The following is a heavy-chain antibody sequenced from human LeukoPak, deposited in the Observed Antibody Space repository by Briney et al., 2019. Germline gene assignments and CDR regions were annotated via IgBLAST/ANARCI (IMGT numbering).Heavy chain of an antibody. D-gene: IGHD1-7*01. V-gene: IGHV4-59*01. CDR2: IYYSGST. J-gene: IGHJ6*03. CDR1: GGSISSYY. Sequence: SETLSLTCTVSGGSISSYYWSWIRQPPGKGLEWIGYIYYSGSTNYNPSLKSRVTISVDTSKNQFSLKLSSVTAADTAVYYCARGQLELNYHWYYYYMDVWGKGTTVTVSS. CDR3: ARGQLELNYHWYYYYMDV.